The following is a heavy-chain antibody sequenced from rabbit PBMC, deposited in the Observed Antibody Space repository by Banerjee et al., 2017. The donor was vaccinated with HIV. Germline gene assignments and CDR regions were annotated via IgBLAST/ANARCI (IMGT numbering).Heavy chain of an antibody. J-gene: IGHJ6*01. D-gene: IGHD4-1*01. V-gene: IGHV1S45*01. Sequence: QEQLEESGGGLVKTKGSLTLTCKASGFSFGDRDVMCWVRQAPGKGLEWIACIKTATGKPVSATWAKGRFTISTTSSTTVTLPMTSLTAADTATYFCARDLAGPIGWNFSLWGQGTLVTVS. CDR1: GFSFGDRDV. CDR2: IKTATGKP. CDR3: ARDLAGPIGWNFSL.